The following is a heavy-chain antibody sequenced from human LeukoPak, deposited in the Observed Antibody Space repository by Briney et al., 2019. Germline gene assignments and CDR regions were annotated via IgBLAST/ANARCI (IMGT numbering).Heavy chain of an antibody. CDR1: GGTFSSYA. CDR3: ARSYYYDSSGYGDYFDY. J-gene: IGHJ4*02. Sequence: ASVKVSCKASGGTFSSYAISWVRQAPGQGLEWMGWINTNTGNPTYAQGFTGRFVFSLDTSVSTAYLQVNSLKAEDTAVYYCARSYYYDSSGYGDYFDYWGQGTLVTVSS. D-gene: IGHD3-22*01. CDR2: INTNTGNP. V-gene: IGHV7-4-1*02.